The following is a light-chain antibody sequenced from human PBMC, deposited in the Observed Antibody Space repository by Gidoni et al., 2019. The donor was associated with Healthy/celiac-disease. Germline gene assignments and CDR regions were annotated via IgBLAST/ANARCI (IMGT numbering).Light chain of an antibody. J-gene: IGLJ1*01. CDR3: SSYRSGSTPFV. Sequence: QSALTQPASVSGSPGQSIPISCTGTSSDVGGYNYVSWYQQHPGKAPKLIIYEVSNRPSGVSNRFSGSKSGNTASLTISGLQAEDEADYYCSSYRSGSTPFVFGTGTKVTVL. V-gene: IGLV2-14*01. CDR2: EVS. CDR1: SSDVGGYNY.